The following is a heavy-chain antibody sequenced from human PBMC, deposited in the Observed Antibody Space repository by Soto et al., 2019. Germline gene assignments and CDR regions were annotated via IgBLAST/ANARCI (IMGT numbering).Heavy chain of an antibody. V-gene: IGHV4-31*03. CDR2: ISYTGST. D-gene: IGHD6-19*01. CDR1: GGSISSGGHY. Sequence: QVQLQESGPGLGKPSQTLSLTCTVSGGSISSGGHYWSWIRQHPGKGLEWIGYISYTGSTYYNPSLKSRVTISVDTSNNQFSLNLSSGTGADTAIYYCAKEARQGLVTIDYWGQGTLVTASS. CDR3: AKEARQGLVTIDY. J-gene: IGHJ4*02.